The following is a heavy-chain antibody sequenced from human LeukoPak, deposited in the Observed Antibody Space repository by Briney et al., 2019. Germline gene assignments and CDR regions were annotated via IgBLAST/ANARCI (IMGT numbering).Heavy chain of an antibody. Sequence: GGSLRLSCAVYEFSFSTYWISSVRQDPGKGLGWVADIKQVGSEKYYVDAVKGRFTISRQNAKNPLFLQMNSLKAEDTAVDYCARHRSGGSQDDAFDIWGQGTMVTVSS. CDR1: EFSFSTYW. D-gene: IGHD2-15*01. CDR2: IKQVGSEK. V-gene: IGHV3-7*01. J-gene: IGHJ3*02. CDR3: ARHRSGGSQDDAFDI.